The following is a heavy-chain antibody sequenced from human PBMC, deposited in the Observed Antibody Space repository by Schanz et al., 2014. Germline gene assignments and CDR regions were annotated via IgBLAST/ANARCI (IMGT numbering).Heavy chain of an antibody. CDR3: AKDSRGSSFDMDV. V-gene: IGHV3-33*03. CDR2: IWYDGSNK. CDR1: GFTFSKYG. J-gene: IGHJ6*02. D-gene: IGHD1-26*01. Sequence: QVQLVESGGGVVQPGRSLRLSCAASGFTFSKYGMHWVRQAPGKGLEWVAVIWYDGSNKDYADSVKGRFTISRDNSKNSLYLQMNSLRTEDTALYYCAKDSRGSSFDMDVWGQGTTVTVSS.